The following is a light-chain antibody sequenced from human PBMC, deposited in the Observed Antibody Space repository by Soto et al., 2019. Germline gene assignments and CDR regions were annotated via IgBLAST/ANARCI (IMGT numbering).Light chain of an antibody. CDR2: DAS. V-gene: IGKV3-20*01. Sequence: EIVLTQSPGTLSLSPGERATLSCRASQYISNSYLAWYQQKPGQAPRLLIYDASNRATGIPDRFSGSGSGTDFTLTIIRLEPEDFAVYHCQQYGSAPITFGQGTQLEIK. CDR1: QYISNSY. J-gene: IGKJ5*01. CDR3: QQYGSAPIT.